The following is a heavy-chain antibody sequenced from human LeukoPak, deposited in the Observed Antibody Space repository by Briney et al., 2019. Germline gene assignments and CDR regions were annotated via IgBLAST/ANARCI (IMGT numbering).Heavy chain of an antibody. CDR1: GGSFSGYY. CDR3: ARQHSVRTVTTGHDAFDI. Sequence: KPSETLSLTCAVYGGSFSGYYWSWIRQPPGKGLEWIGEINHSGSTNYNPSLKSRVTISVDTSKNQFSLKLSSVTAADTAVYYCARQHSVRTVTTGHDAFDIWGQGTMVTVSS. J-gene: IGHJ3*02. CDR2: INHSGST. D-gene: IGHD4-17*01. V-gene: IGHV4-34*01.